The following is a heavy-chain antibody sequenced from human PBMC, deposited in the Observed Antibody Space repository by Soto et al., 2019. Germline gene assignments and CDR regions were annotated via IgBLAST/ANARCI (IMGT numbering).Heavy chain of an antibody. CDR2: ISDSGGST. J-gene: IGHJ4*02. Sequence: EVHLLEYGGGLVQPGGSLRLSCVVSGSTFSSDDMSWVRQAPGRGLEWVSGISDSGGSTYYADSVKGRFTISRDNAKNTLYLQMKSQRVEDTALYYCAKDGGWSLAVAGLFDYWGPATQVTVSS. CDR3: AKDGGWSLAVAGLFDY. D-gene: IGHD6-19*01. CDR1: GSTFSSDD. V-gene: IGHV3-23*01.